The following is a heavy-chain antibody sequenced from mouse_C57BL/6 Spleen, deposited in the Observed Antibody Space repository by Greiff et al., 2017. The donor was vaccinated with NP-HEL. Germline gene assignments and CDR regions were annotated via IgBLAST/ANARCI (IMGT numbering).Heavy chain of an antibody. D-gene: IGHD1-1*01. V-gene: IGHV3-6*01. J-gene: IGHJ2*01. CDR3: ARDYGSSYLYFDY. Sequence: DVKLQESGPGLVKPSQSLSLTCSVTGYSITSGYYWNWIRQFPGNKLEWMGYISYDGSNNYNPSLKNRISITRDTSKNQFFLKLNSVTTEDTATYYCARDYGSSYLYFDYWGQGTTLTVSS. CDR1: GYSITSGYY. CDR2: ISYDGSN.